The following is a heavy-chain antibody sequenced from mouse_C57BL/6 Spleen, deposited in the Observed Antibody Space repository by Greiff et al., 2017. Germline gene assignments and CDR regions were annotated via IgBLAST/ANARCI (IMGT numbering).Heavy chain of an antibody. D-gene: IGHD1-3*01. V-gene: IGHV5-9*01. CDR2: ISGGGGNT. Sequence: DVMLVESGGGLVKPGGSLKLSCAASGFTFSSYTMSWVRQTPEKRLEWVATISGGGGNTYYPDSVKGRFTISRDNAKNTLYLQMSSLRSEDTALYYCARRSSSWYFDVWGTGTTVTVSS. J-gene: IGHJ1*03. CDR3: ARRSSSWYFDV. CDR1: GFTFSSYT.